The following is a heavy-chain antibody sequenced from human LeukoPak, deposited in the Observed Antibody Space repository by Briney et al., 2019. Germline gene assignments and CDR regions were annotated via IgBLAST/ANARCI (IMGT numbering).Heavy chain of an antibody. D-gene: IGHD3-10*01. Sequence: PGGSLRLSCATSGFTFDRYTIHWVRQAPGRGLEWVSLAGWVGGTTYYSDSVRGRFTISRDSGKNSVYLQMNSLRVEDTAVYFCARFVGQSTYYFDSWGQGTLVIVSS. V-gene: IGHV3-43*01. CDR2: AGWVGGTT. J-gene: IGHJ4*02. CDR1: GFTFDRYT. CDR3: ARFVGQSTYYFDS.